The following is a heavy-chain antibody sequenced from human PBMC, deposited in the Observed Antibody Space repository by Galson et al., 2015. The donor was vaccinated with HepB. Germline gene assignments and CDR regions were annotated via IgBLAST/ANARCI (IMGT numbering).Heavy chain of an antibody. J-gene: IGHJ4*02. D-gene: IGHD6-13*01. CDR2: INAGNGNT. Sequence: SVKVSCKASGYTFTRYAMHWVRQAPGQRLEWMGWINAGNGNTKYSQKFQGRVTITRDTSASTAYMELSSLRSEDTAVYYCARDREGSSWYYFDYWGQGTLVTVSS. CDR3: ARDREGSSWYYFDY. CDR1: GYTFTRYA. V-gene: IGHV1-3*01.